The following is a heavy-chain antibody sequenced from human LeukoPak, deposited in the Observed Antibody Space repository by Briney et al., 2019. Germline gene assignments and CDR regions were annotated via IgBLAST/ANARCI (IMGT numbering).Heavy chain of an antibody. D-gene: IGHD3-9*01. CDR1: GYTFTSYG. CDR2: ISAYNGNT. CDR3: ARDVGVLRYFDWLLPFDD. V-gene: IGHV1-18*04. Sequence: ASVKVSCKASGYTFTSYGISWVRQAPGQGLEWMGWISAYNGNTNYAQKLQGRVTMTTDTSTSTAYMELRSLRSDDTAVYYCARDVGVLRYFDWLLPFDDWGQGTLVTVSS. J-gene: IGHJ4*02.